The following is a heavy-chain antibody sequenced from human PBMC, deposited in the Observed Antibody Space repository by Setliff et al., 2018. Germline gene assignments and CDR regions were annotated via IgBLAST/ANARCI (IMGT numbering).Heavy chain of an antibody. V-gene: IGHV1-18*01. D-gene: IGHD2-8*02. CDR1: GYIFSSYG. CDR2: ISSYNSHT. Sequence: GASVKVSCKAPGYIFSSYGVSWVRQAPGQGLEWMGWISSYNSHTNYAPKVQGRVTMTTDTYTGTASMDLRSLRSDAAAIYYCAISTLSICTGGNCPNAFDVWGQGTVVTVSS. CDR3: AISTLSICTGGNCPNAFDV. J-gene: IGHJ3*01.